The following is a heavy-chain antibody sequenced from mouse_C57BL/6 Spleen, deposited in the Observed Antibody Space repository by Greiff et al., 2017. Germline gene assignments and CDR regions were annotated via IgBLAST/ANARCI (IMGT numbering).Heavy chain of an antibody. D-gene: IGHD2-12*01. CDR2: ISSGSSTI. CDR3: ARSYDGPLYAMDY. CDR1: GFTFSDYG. J-gene: IGHJ4*01. Sequence: DVQLVDSGGGLVKPGGSLKLSCAASGFTFSDYGMHWVRQAPEKGLEWVAYISSGSSTIYYADTVKGRVTISRDNAKNTLFLQMTSLRSEDTARYYCARSYDGPLYAMDYWGQGTSVTVSS. V-gene: IGHV5-17*01.